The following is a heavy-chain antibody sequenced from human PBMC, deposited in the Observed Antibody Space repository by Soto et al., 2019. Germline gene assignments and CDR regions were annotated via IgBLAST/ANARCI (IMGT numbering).Heavy chain of an antibody. V-gene: IGHV3-21*01. CDR3: ASSTYYYGSGSYILDAFDI. J-gene: IGHJ3*02. CDR1: GFTFSSYS. CDR2: ISSSSSYI. Sequence: EVQLVESGGGLVKPGGSLRLSCAASGFTFSSYSMNWVRQAPGKGLEWVSSISSSSSYIYYADSVKGRFTISRDNAKNSLYLQMNSLRAEDTAVYYCASSTYYYGSGSYILDAFDIWGQGTMVTVSS. D-gene: IGHD3-10*01.